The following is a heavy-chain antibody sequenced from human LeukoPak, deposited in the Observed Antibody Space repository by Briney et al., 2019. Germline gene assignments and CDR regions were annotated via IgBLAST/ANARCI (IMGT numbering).Heavy chain of an antibody. CDR1: WFSLSTSAAG. Sequence: SGPTLVKLTQTLTLTCTFSWFSLSTSAAGGGWIRQPPGKVLEWLALIYCDDDKRYSPSLKSRLTLTKDTSENHVVLTMTNMDPAETATYYCGHIKYGSGSYYMVYWGQGTLVTVSS. D-gene: IGHD3-10*01. J-gene: IGHJ4*02. CDR3: GHIKYGSGSYYMVY. CDR2: IYCDDDK. V-gene: IGHV2-5*02.